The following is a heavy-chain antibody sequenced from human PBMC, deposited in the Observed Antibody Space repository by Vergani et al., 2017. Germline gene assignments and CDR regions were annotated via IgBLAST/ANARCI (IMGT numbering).Heavy chain of an antibody. J-gene: IGHJ6*03. D-gene: IGHD3-10*01. V-gene: IGHV3-30*18. CDR3: AKAGSVTSGSLQYNFYMDV. CDR2: ISNDGSKK. CDR1: GFSFSSHA. Sequence: QVQLAESGGGRVQPGRSLRLSCAASGFSFSSHAIHWVRQAPGMGLEWVAVISNDGSKKYYADSVKGRFTISRDNSKNTLDLQMNSLRTQDTAVYYCAKAGSVTSGSLQYNFYMDVWGKGTTVTVS.